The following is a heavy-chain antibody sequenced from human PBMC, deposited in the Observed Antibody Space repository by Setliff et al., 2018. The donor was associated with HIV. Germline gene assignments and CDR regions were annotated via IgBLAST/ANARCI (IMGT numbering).Heavy chain of an antibody. CDR1: GFTFSSYA. Sequence: LRLSCAASGFTFSSYAMHWVRQAPGKGLEWVAVISYDGSNKYYAGSVKGRLTISRDNSKNTLYLQMNSLRAEDTAVYCCARSKGHLYYDDDTGYVLRAFDIWGQGTMVTVSS. J-gene: IGHJ3*02. D-gene: IGHD3-22*01. CDR2: ISYDGSNK. V-gene: IGHV3-30*04. CDR3: ARSKGHLYYDDDTGYVLRAFDI.